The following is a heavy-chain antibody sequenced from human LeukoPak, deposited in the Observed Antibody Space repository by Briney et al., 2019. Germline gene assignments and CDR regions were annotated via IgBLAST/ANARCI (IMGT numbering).Heavy chain of an antibody. V-gene: IGHV1-18*01. CDR1: GYTFTNYG. J-gene: IGHJ4*02. CDR2: ISAYNGDT. Sequence: ASVKVSCKASGYTFTNYGISCVRQAPGQGLEWMGWISAYNGDTNYAQKLQGRVTMTTGTSTSTAYMELRTLRSDDTAVYYCAVRNRSSWSPFDFWGQGTLVTVSS. CDR3: AVRNRSSWSPFDF. D-gene: IGHD6-13*01.